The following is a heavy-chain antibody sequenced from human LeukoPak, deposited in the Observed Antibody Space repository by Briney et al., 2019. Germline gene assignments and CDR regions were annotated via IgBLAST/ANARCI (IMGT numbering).Heavy chain of an antibody. CDR2: ISSSSSYT. D-gene: IGHD5-12*01. J-gene: IGHJ3*02. V-gene: IGHV3-11*06. CDR3: ARAARGYDRAFDI. CDR1: GFTFSDYY. Sequence: PGGSLRLSCAASGFTFSDYYMSWIRQAPGKGLEWVSYISSSSSYTNYADSVKGRFTISGDNAKNSLYLQMNSLRAEDTAVYYCARAARGYDRAFDIWGQGTMVTVSS.